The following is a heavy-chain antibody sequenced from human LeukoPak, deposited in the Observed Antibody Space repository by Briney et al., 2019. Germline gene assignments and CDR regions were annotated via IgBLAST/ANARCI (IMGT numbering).Heavy chain of an antibody. Sequence: GGSLRLSCVASGFAFKTYAMSWVRQAPGKGLEWVSDISASGGSTYYADSVKGRFTISRDNSKNTLYLQMNSLRAEDTAVYYCAKDRTTVVTKYNFDYWGQGTLVTVSS. CDR2: ISASGGST. D-gene: IGHD4-23*01. CDR1: GFAFKTYA. CDR3: AKDRTTVVTKYNFDY. J-gene: IGHJ4*02. V-gene: IGHV3-23*01.